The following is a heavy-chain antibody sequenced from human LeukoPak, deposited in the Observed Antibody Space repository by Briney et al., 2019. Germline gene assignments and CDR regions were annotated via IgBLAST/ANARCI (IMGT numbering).Heavy chain of an antibody. Sequence: SETLSLTCTVSGGSISDYYRGWIRQPPGKGPEWIGYFYNSGSSTYNPSLKSRVTISADTSKNQFSLKLNSVTAADTAVYYCTRGAGWLIDYWGQGILVTVSS. CDR3: TRGAGWLIDY. CDR1: GGSISDYY. CDR2: FYNSGSS. V-gene: IGHV4-59*01. D-gene: IGHD3-16*01. J-gene: IGHJ4*02.